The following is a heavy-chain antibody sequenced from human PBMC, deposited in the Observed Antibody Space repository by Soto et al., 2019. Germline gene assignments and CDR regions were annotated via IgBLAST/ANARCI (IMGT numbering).Heavy chain of an antibody. CDR1: GFTFSSYG. V-gene: IGHV3-30*18. Sequence: GGSLRLSCAASGFTFSSYGMHWVRQAPGKGLEWVAVISYDGSNKYYADSVKGRFTISRDNSKNTLYLQMNSLRAEDTAVYYCAKDSSITIFGLVDYWGQGTLVTVS. CDR3: AKDSSITIFGLVDY. D-gene: IGHD3-3*01. J-gene: IGHJ4*02. CDR2: ISYDGSNK.